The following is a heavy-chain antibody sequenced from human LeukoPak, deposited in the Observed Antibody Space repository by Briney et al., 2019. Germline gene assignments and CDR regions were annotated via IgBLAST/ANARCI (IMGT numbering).Heavy chain of an antibody. J-gene: IGHJ4*02. CDR1: GFTFSSYV. V-gene: IGHV3-30*18. CDR2: ISYDGSNK. D-gene: IGHD3-10*01. Sequence: GRSLRLSCAASGFTFSSYVMHWVRQAPGKGLEWVAVISYDGSNKYCADSVKGRFTISRDNSKNTLYLQMNSLRAEDTAVYYCAKDYYGSGSYYSFDYWSQGTLVTVSS. CDR3: AKDYYGSGSYYSFDY.